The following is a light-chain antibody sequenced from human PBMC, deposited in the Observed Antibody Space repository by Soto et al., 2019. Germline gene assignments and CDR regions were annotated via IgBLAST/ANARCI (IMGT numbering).Light chain of an antibody. V-gene: IGKV3-15*01. Sequence: EIVMTQSPATLSVSPGERATLSCRASHRVSSYLAWYQQKPGQAPRLLIYATSTRATGIPARFSGSGSGTEFTLTISSLQSEDFAVYYCQQYARPPYAFGQGTKVEIK. J-gene: IGKJ2*01. CDR2: ATS. CDR3: QQYARPPYA. CDR1: HRVSSY.